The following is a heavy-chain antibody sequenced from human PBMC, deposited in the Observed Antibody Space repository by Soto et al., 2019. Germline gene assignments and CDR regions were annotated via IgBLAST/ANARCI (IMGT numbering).Heavy chain of an antibody. CDR2: INAGNAKT. Sequence: ASVKVSCKTSGYTFTSYAIHWVRQAPGQRLEWMGRINAGNAKTKYSQKFQGRVTITRDTSANTAYMEMSSLRSEDTAVYYCARDLAMDVWGQGTTVTVSS. V-gene: IGHV1-3*01. J-gene: IGHJ6*02. D-gene: IGHD3-16*01. CDR3: ARDLAMDV. CDR1: GYTFTSYA.